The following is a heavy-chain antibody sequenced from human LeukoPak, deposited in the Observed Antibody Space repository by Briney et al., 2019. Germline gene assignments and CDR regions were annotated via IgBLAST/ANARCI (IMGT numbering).Heavy chain of an antibody. CDR1: GYTFTSYY. V-gene: IGHV1-46*01. CDR2: INPSGGST. Sequence: GASVKVSCKASGYTFTSYYMHWVRQAPGQGREWMGIINPSGGSTSYAQKFQGRVTMTRDTSTSTVYMELSSLRSEDTAVYYCARRGEDYGDYDGWFDPWGQGTLVTVSS. CDR3: ARRGEDYGDYDGWFDP. D-gene: IGHD4-17*01. J-gene: IGHJ5*02.